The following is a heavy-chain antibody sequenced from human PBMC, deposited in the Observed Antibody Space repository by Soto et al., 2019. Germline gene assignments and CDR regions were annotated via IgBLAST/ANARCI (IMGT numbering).Heavy chain of an antibody. CDR3: ARLVGYCGSTSCYTSGRYDY. CDR2: IKQDGSEK. J-gene: IGHJ4*02. V-gene: IGHV3-7*01. Sequence: PGGSLRLSCAASGFTFSSYWMSWVRQAPGKGLEWVANIKQDGSEKYYVDSVKGRFTISRDNAKNSLYLQMNSLRAEDTAVYYCARLVGYCGSTSCYTSGRYDYLGQGALVTVSS. CDR1: GFTFSSYW. D-gene: IGHD2-2*02.